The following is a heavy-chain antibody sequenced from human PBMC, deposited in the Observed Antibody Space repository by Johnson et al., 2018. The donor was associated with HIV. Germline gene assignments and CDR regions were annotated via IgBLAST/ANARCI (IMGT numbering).Heavy chain of an antibody. CDR3: AREGDYVWGPGKVSDI. Sequence: QVQLVESGGGVVQPGRSLRLSCAASGFTFSSYAMHWVRQAPAKGLQWVAVISYDGSDKDYADSVKGRFTISRDNSKNTLYLQMNSLRAEDTAVYYWAREGDYVWGPGKVSDIWGQGTMVTVSS. D-gene: IGHD3-16*01. J-gene: IGHJ3*02. CDR2: ISYDGSDK. CDR1: GFTFSSYA. V-gene: IGHV3-30*04.